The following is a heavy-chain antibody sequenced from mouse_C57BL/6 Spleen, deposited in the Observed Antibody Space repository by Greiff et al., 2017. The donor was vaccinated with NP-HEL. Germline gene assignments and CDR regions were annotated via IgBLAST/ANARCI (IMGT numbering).Heavy chain of an antibody. J-gene: IGHJ4*01. CDR2: ISYDGSN. D-gene: IGHD1-1*01. Sequence: DVQLVESGPGLVKPSQSLSLTCSVTGYSITSGYYWNWIRQFPGNKLEWMGYISYDGSNNYNPSLKNRISITRDTSKNQFFLKLNSVTTEDTATYYCARDYGGNYYAMDYWGQGTSVTVSS. CDR3: ARDYGGNYYAMDY. CDR1: GYSITSGYY. V-gene: IGHV3-6*01.